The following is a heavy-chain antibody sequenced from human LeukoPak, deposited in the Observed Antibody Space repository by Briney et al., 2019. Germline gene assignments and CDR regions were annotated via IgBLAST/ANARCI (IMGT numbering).Heavy chain of an antibody. CDR2: IKQDGSEK. Sequence: GGSLRLSCAASGFTFSSYWMSWVRQAPGKRLEWVANIKQDGSEKYYVDSVKGRFTISRDNAKNSLYLQMNSLRAEDTAVYYCARDWGLWFGELSGEDYWGQGTLVTVSS. CDR1: GFTFSSYW. J-gene: IGHJ4*02. CDR3: ARDWGLWFGELSGEDY. D-gene: IGHD3-10*01. V-gene: IGHV3-7*03.